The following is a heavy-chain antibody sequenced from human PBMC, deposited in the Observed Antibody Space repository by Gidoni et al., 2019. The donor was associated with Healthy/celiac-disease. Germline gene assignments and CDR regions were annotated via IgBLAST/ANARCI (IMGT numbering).Heavy chain of an antibody. CDR1: GFTFSSYA. CDR3: AKVPGGDSYGSLYFDY. D-gene: IGHD5-18*01. V-gene: IGHV3-23*01. J-gene: IGHJ4*02. CDR2: ISGIGGST. Sequence: EVQLLESGGGLVQPGGSLRLSCAASGFTFSSYAMRWVRQAPGKGLEWVSAISGIGGSTSYADSVKGRFTISSDNSKNTLYLQMNSLRAEDTAVYYCAKVPGGDSYGSLYFDYWGQGTLVTVSS.